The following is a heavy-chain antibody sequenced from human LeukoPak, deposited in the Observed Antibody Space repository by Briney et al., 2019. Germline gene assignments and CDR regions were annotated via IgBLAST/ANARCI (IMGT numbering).Heavy chain of an antibody. Sequence: ASVKVSCKASGYTFTSYGISWVRQAPGQGLEWMGWISAYNGNTNYAQKLQGRATMTTDTSTSTAYMELRSLRSDDTAVYYCARTLLLDYYYYYYMDVWGKGTTVTVSS. CDR2: ISAYNGNT. D-gene: IGHD3/OR15-3a*01. CDR1: GYTFTSYG. V-gene: IGHV1-18*01. CDR3: ARTLLLDYYYYYYMDV. J-gene: IGHJ6*03.